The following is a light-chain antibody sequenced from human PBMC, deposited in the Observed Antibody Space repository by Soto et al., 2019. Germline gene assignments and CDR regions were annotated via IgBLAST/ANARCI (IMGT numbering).Light chain of an antibody. V-gene: IGKV1-9*01. CDR3: QHLNTYVC. CDR1: QGIGSY. Sequence: DIQLTQSPSFLSASVGDRVTITCRASQGIGSYLAWYQQKPGKAPKLLIFAASILQSGVPSRFSGSGSGTDFTLTISSLQPEDFATYYCQHLNTYVCFEGGNKVEIK. J-gene: IGKJ4*01. CDR2: AAS.